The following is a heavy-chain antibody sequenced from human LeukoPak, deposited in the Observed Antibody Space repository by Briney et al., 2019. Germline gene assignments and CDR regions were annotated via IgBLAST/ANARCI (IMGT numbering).Heavy chain of an antibody. CDR2: IKQDGSEK. J-gene: IGHJ4*02. D-gene: IGHD3-16*01. V-gene: IGHV3-7*01. CDR1: GFTFSSYS. Sequence: GGSLRLSCAASGFTFSSYSMNWVRQAPGKGLEWVANIKQDGSEKYYVDSVKGRFTISRDNAKNSLYLQMNSLRAEDTAVYYCARDLGVADYWGQGTLVTVSS. CDR3: ARDLGVADY.